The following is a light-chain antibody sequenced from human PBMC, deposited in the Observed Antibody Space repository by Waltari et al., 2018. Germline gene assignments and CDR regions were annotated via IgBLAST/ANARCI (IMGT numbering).Light chain of an antibody. J-gene: IGKJ3*01. CDR3: QQYNVYSGT. CDR2: TAS. V-gene: IGKV1-5*03. Sequence: DIQMTQSPSTLSTSVGDRVTITCRASQSISSWLAWYQQKPGKAPKLLIYTASSLESGVPSRFSGSGSGTEFTLTISSLQPDDFATYYCQQYNVYSGTFGPGTKVDIK. CDR1: QSISSW.